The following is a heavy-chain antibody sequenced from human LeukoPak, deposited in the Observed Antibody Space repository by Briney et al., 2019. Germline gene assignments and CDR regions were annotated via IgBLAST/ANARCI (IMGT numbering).Heavy chain of an antibody. CDR3: ASVTIFGVGPRDFDY. D-gene: IGHD3-3*01. CDR2: IIPIFGTA. CDR1: GYTFSSYA. V-gene: IGHV1-69*13. J-gene: IGHJ4*02. Sequence: SVKVSCKASGYTFSSYAISWVRQAPGQGLEWMGGIIPIFGTANYAQKFQGRVTITADESTSTAYMELSSLRSEDTAVYYCASVTIFGVGPRDFDYWGQGTLVTVSS.